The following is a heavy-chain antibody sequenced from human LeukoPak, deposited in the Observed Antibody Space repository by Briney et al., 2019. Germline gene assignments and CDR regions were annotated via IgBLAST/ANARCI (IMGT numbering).Heavy chain of an antibody. V-gene: IGHV4-34*01. J-gene: IGHJ3*02. CDR1: GGSFSGYY. Sequence: SETLSLTCAVYGGSFSGYYWSWIRQPPGKGLEWIGEINHSGSTNYNPSLKGRVTISVDTSKNQFSLELSSETAADTAVYYCARRESSDAFDIWGQGTMVTVSS. CDR2: INHSGST. CDR3: ARRESSDAFDI.